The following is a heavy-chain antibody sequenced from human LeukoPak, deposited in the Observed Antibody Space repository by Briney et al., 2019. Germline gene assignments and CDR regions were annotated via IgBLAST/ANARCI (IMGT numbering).Heavy chain of an antibody. Sequence: GGSLRLSCTASGFTFGDYAMSWVRQAPGKGLEWVGFIRSKAYGGTTEYAASVKGRFTISRDDSKSIAYLQMNSLKTEDTAVYYCTRVTTVTTYYFDYWGQGTLVTVSS. CDR1: GFTFGDYA. D-gene: IGHD4-17*01. V-gene: IGHV3-49*04. CDR2: IRSKAYGGTT. CDR3: TRVTTVTTYYFDY. J-gene: IGHJ4*02.